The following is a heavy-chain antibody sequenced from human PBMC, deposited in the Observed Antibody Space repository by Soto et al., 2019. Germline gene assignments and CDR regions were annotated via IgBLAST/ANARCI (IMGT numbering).Heavy chain of an antibody. CDR3: ARAGGRDPAGRWWLLLPPFDY. Sequence: GGSLRLSCAASGFTFSSYAMHWVRQAPGKGLEWVAVISYDGSNKYYADSVKGRFTISRDSSKNTLYLQMNSLRAEDTAVYYCARAGGRDPAGRWWLLLPPFDYWGQGTLVTVSS. CDR2: ISYDGSNK. CDR1: GFTFSSYA. J-gene: IGHJ4*02. V-gene: IGHV3-30-3*01. D-gene: IGHD3-22*01.